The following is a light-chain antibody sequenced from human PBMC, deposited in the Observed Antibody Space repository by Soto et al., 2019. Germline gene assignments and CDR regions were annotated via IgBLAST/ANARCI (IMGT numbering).Light chain of an antibody. Sequence: QSALTQPASVSGSPGQSITISCTGTSSDVGTYNLVSWYQQHPGKAPKVMIFEGSKRPSGVSNRFSGSKSGNTASLTISGLQAEDEADYYCCSFAGSNTWVFGGGTKLTVL. CDR2: EGS. CDR1: SSDVGTYNL. J-gene: IGLJ3*02. V-gene: IGLV2-23*01. CDR3: CSFAGSNTWV.